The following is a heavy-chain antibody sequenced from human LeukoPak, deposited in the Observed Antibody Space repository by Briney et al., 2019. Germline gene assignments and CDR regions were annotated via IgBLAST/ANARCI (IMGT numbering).Heavy chain of an antibody. CDR2: ISGRGDST. Sequence: GGSLRLSCAASGFTFSNYAMSWVRQTPGKGLEWVSGISGRGDSTVYADSVKGRFTISRDNSKNTLYLQMNSLRVEDTAIYFCAKEGFDSWGQGTLVTVSS. CDR3: AKEGFDS. V-gene: IGHV3-23*01. CDR1: GFTFSNYA. J-gene: IGHJ4*02.